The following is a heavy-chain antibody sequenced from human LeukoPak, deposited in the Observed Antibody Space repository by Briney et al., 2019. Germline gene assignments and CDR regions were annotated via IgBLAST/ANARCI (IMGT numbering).Heavy chain of an antibody. CDR3: ARESPHYDFWSGYYMGWFDP. D-gene: IGHD3-3*01. CDR2: ISAYNGNT. J-gene: IGHJ5*02. Sequence: ASVKVSCKASGYTFTSYGISWVRQAPGQGLEWMGWISAYNGNTNYAQKLQGRVTMTTDTSTSTAYMELRSLRSDGTAVYYCARESPHYDFWSGYYMGWFDPWGQGTLVTVSS. CDR1: GYTFTSYG. V-gene: IGHV1-18*01.